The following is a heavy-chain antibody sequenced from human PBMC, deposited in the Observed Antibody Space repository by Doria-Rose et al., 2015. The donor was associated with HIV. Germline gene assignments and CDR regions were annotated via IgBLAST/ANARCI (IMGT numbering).Heavy chain of an antibody. CDR3: ARIKSSRWYHKYYFDF. V-gene: IGHV2-26*01. J-gene: IGHJ4*02. D-gene: IGHD6-13*01. CDR2: IFSDDER. Sequence: QITLKESGPVLVKPTETLTLTCTVSGVSLSSPGMGVSWIRQPPGKALVWLANIFSDDERSYKTSLKSGLTISRGTSKSQVVLTMTDMDPVDTATYYCARIKSSRWYHKYYFDFWGQGTLVIVSA. CDR1: GVSLSSPGMG.